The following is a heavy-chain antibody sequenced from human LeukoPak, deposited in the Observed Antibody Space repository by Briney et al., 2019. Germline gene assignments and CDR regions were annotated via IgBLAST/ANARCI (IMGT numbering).Heavy chain of an antibody. Sequence: SVKVSCKASGGTFSSYAISWVRQAPGQGLEWMGGIIPIFGTANYAQKFQGRVTITADESTSTAYMELSSLRSEDTAVYYCARESTLGYCSSTSCYSAYYFDYRGQGTLVTVSS. CDR3: ARESTLGYCSSTSCYSAYYFDY. CDR2: IIPIFGTA. V-gene: IGHV1-69*13. CDR1: GGTFSSYA. D-gene: IGHD2-2*01. J-gene: IGHJ4*02.